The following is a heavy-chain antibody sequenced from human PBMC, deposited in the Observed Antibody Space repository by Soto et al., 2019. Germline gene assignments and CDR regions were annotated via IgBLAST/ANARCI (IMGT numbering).Heavy chain of an antibody. J-gene: IGHJ3*02. Sequence: EVQLVESGGGLVQPGGSLRLSCVASGFTVTEIYMNWVRQAPGKGLEWVPVIYNEFTDYADSVRGRFSISTDSSKNALYLQMNSLRAEDSAVYYCVREPRYCSGGSCSIMGDAFDIWGQGTMVTVSS. CDR3: VREPRYCSGGSCSIMGDAFDI. CDR2: IYNEFT. D-gene: IGHD2-15*01. CDR1: GFTVTEIY. V-gene: IGHV3-66*01.